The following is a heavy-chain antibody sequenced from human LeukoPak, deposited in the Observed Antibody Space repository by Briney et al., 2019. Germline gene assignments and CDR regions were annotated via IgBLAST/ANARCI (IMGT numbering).Heavy chain of an antibody. Sequence: GRSLRLSCAASGFRFNDYAMHWVRQPPGTGLEWVAVISMDGIQEYYADSVKGRFSISRDNSKNTLYLQMNSLRSEDTAVYYCAREVYSYALDALDLWGQGTMVTVSS. V-gene: IGHV3-30*04. D-gene: IGHD5-18*01. CDR2: ISMDGIQE. CDR3: AREVYSYALDALDL. CDR1: GFRFNDYA. J-gene: IGHJ3*01.